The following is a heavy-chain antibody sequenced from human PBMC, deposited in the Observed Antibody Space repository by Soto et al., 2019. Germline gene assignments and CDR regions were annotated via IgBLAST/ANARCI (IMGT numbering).Heavy chain of an antibody. V-gene: IGHV3-30*18. Sequence: QVQVVESGGGVAQAGRSLRLSCAASGFSFSSYGMHWVLQAPGKGLEGVAVVSYDGSNEFYVDSVKGRCTISRDNSKNTMYLEMNSLRAEDPAVYYCGKDSMVLVTARAGYGIDVWGQGTTVIVSS. J-gene: IGHJ6*02. CDR1: GFSFSSYG. D-gene: IGHD2-21*02. CDR3: GKDSMVLVTARAGYGIDV. CDR2: VSYDGSNE.